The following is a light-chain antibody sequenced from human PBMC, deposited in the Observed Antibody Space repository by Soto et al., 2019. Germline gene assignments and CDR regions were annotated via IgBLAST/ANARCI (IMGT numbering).Light chain of an antibody. CDR3: QQYHNWPPQYT. V-gene: IGKV3-15*01. CDR1: QSVASN. J-gene: IGKJ2*01. CDR2: AAS. Sequence: EIVMTQSPASLSVSPGDGATLSCRASQSVASNVAWYPQKPGQGPRLLIHAASTRAAGVPARFSGSGSVTDFTLTISSLQSEDFAVYYCQQYHNWPPQYTFCQGTKLQIK.